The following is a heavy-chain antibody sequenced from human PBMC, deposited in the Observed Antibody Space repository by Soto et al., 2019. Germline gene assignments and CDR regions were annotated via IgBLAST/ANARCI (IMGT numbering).Heavy chain of an antibody. J-gene: IGHJ4*02. D-gene: IGHD3-10*01. CDR1: GFNARIYW. CDR3: EREIGFDYVN. CDR2: IKEDGSEI. Sequence: GGSLRLSCPVLGFNARIYWMSWVRQAPGKGLEWMDSIKEDGSEIYYLHSVRGRFSISRDSAGNASHLTMNYLSAEDTGVYFCEREIGFDYVNWGPGT. V-gene: IGHV3-7*01.